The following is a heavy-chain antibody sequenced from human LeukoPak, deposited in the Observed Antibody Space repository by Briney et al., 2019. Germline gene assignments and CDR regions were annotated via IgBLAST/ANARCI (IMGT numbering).Heavy chain of an antibody. J-gene: IGHJ4*02. CDR1: GFTFSSYG. Sequence: GRSLRLSCAASGFTFSSYGMHWVRQAPGKGLEWVAVISYDGSNKYYADSVKGRFTISRDNAKNSLYLQMNSLRAEDTALYYCAKAARGEMAKMSLQFDYWGQGTLVTVSS. V-gene: IGHV3-30*18. CDR3: AKAARGEMAKMSLQFDY. CDR2: ISYDGSNK. D-gene: IGHD5-24*01.